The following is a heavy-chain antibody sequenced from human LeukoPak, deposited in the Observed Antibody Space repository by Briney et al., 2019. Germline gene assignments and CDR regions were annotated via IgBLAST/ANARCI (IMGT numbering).Heavy chain of an antibody. CDR2: IYYSGST. D-gene: IGHD2-2*01. V-gene: IGHV4-59*08. J-gene: IGHJ3*02. CDR3: ASEGSNDAFDI. CDR1: GGTISSYY. Sequence: SETLSLTCTGSGGTISSYYWSWLRQPPGKGLEWIGYIYYSGSTNYNPSLKSRVTISVDTSKNQFSLKLSSVAAADTAVYYCASEGSNDAFDIWGQGTMVTVSS.